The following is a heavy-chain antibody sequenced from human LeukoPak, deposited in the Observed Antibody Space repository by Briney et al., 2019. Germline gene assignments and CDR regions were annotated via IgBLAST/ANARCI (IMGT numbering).Heavy chain of an antibody. Sequence: SQTLSLTCAISGDGVSSNSAAWNWIRQSPSRGLEWLGRTYYRSKWYNDYAVSVKSRITINPDTSKNQFSLQLNSVTPEDTAVYYCARAPPRTYYDFWSGYSGFDYWGQGTLVTVSS. J-gene: IGHJ4*02. CDR2: TYYRSKWYN. V-gene: IGHV6-1*01. CDR1: GDGVSSNSAA. CDR3: ARAPPRTYYDFWSGYSGFDY. D-gene: IGHD3-3*01.